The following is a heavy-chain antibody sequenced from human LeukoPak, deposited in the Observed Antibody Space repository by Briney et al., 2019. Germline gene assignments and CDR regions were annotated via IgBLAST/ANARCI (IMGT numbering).Heavy chain of an antibody. J-gene: IGHJ3*02. D-gene: IGHD6-25*01. CDR3: ARSSIAAAGPFDI. CDR1: GFTFSSNY. CDR2: IYSGGST. Sequence: GGSLRLSCAASGFTFSSNYMSWVRQAPGKGLEWVSVIYSGGSTYYADSVKGRFSISRDNSKNTLYLQMNSLRAEDTAVYYCARSSIAAAGPFDIWGQGTMVTVSS. V-gene: IGHV3-66*01.